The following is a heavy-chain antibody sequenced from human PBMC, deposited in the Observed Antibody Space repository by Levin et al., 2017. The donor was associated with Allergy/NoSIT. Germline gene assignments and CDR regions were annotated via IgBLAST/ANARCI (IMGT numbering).Heavy chain of an antibody. CDR3: ARQVATDYYYHYMDV. V-gene: IGHV5-10-1*01. CDR1: GYRYTSHW. CDR2: INPSDSYT. J-gene: IGHJ6*03. Sequence: TAGGSLRLSCQGSGYRYTSHWINWVRQMPGKGLEWMGKINPSDSYTTYSPSFEGHVSISTDKSISTAYLQWNSLQASDTAIYYCARQVATDYYYHYMDVWGKGTTVTVAS. D-gene: IGHD5-12*01.